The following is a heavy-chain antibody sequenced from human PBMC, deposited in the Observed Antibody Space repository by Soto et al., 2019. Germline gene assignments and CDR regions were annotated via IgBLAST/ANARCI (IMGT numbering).Heavy chain of an antibody. CDR1: GGSFSGYY. D-gene: IGHD1-1*01. J-gene: IGHJ5*02. Sequence: LSLTCAVYGGSFSGYYWSWIRQPPGKGLEWIGEINHSGSTNYNPSLKSRVTISVDTSKNQFSLKLSSVTAADTAVYYCARGQSENWNDEANWFDPWGQGTLVTVSS. V-gene: IGHV4-34*01. CDR3: ARGQSENWNDEANWFDP. CDR2: INHSGST.